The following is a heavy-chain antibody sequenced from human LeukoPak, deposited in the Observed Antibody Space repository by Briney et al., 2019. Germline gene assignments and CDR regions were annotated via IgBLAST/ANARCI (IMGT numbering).Heavy chain of an antibody. Sequence: ASVKVSCKASGGTFTGYYMHWVRQAPGQGLEWMGWINPNSGGTNYAQKFQGRVTMTRDTSISTAYMELSRLRSDDTAVYYCARRGSYGRISAMDYWGQGALVTVSS. D-gene: IGHD4-23*01. CDR2: INPNSGGT. V-gene: IGHV1-2*02. CDR3: ARRGSYGRISAMDY. CDR1: GGTFTGYY. J-gene: IGHJ4*02.